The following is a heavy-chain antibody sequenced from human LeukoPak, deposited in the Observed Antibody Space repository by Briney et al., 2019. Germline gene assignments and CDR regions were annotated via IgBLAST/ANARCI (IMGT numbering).Heavy chain of an antibody. CDR1: GYTFTSYY. CDR3: ARDQGYSSGSWGHPFDY. V-gene: IGHV1-46*01. Sequence: ASVKVSCKASGYTFTSYYMHWVRQAPGQGLEWMGIINPSGGSTSYAQKFQGRVTMTRDTSTSTVYMELSSLRSEDTAVYYCARDQGYSSGSWGHPFDYWGQGTLVTVSS. J-gene: IGHJ4*02. CDR2: INPSGGST. D-gene: IGHD6-19*01.